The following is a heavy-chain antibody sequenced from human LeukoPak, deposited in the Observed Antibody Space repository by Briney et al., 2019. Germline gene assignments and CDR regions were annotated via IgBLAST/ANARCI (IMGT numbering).Heavy chain of an antibody. V-gene: IGHV1-8*01. Sequence: ASVTVSCKASGYTFTSYDINWVRQAPGQGLEWMGWMNPNSGNTGYAQKFQGRVTMTRNTSISTAYMELSSLRSEDTAVYYCARGRYCSSTSCLLNWFDPWGQGTLVTVSS. D-gene: IGHD2-2*01. CDR3: ARGRYCSSTSCLLNWFDP. CDR1: GYTFTSYD. CDR2: MNPNSGNT. J-gene: IGHJ5*02.